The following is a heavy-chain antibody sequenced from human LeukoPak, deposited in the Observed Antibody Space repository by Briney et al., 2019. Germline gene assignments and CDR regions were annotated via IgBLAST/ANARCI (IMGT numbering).Heavy chain of an antibody. CDR3: AKGQWELPDSEFDY. V-gene: IGHV3-9*03. J-gene: IGHJ4*02. CDR1: GFTFDDYA. Sequence: GGSLRLSCAASGFTFDDYAMHWVRKAPGKGLEWVSGISWNSGSIGYADSVKGRFTISRDNAKNSLYLQMNSLRAEDMALYYCAKGQWELPDSEFDYWGQGTLVTVSS. D-gene: IGHD1-26*01. CDR2: ISWNSGSI.